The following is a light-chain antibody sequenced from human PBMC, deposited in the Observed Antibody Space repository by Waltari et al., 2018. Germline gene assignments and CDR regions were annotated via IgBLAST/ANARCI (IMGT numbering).Light chain of an antibody. Sequence: QSALTQPASVSGSPGQSITISCTGTSSDVGGYHYVSWYQQHPAKAPKLMTYDVSNRPSGVSNRFSGSKSGSTASLTISGLQAEDEADYYCSSYTSSSTLVFGGGTKLTVL. CDR3: SSYTSSSTLV. CDR2: DVS. V-gene: IGLV2-14*03. CDR1: SSDVGGYHY. J-gene: IGLJ3*02.